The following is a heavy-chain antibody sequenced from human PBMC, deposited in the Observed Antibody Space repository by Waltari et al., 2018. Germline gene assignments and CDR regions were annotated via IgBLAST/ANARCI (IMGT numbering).Heavy chain of an antibody. CDR3: ARDSPYYDILTGYYYYMDV. D-gene: IGHD3-9*01. Sequence: QVQLQESGPGLVKPSGTLSLTCAVSGGSISSSNWWSWVRQPPGQGLEWIGEIYHSGRTTSNPSLKSRVTISVDTSKNQFSLKLSSVTAADTAVYYCARDSPYYDILTGYYYYMDVWGKGTTVTVSS. J-gene: IGHJ6*03. CDR2: IYHSGRT. CDR1: GGSISSSNW. V-gene: IGHV4-4*02.